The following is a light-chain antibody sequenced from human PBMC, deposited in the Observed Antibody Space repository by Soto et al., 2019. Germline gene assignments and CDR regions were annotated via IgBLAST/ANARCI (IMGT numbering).Light chain of an antibody. Sequence: QSVLTQPPSASGTPGQRVTISCSGISSRFGSNSVNWYQQLPGTAPKLLIYSNNQRPSGVPDRFSGSKSGTSASLAISGLQAEDEADYYCAAWDDSLNGRVFGGGPKLTVL. J-gene: IGLJ3*02. CDR3: AAWDDSLNGRV. CDR1: SSRFGSNS. CDR2: SNN. V-gene: IGLV1-44*01.